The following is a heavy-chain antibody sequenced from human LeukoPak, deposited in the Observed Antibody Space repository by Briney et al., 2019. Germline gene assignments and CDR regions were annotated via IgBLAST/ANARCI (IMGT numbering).Heavy chain of an antibody. CDR1: GGSISSSSYY. CDR2: VYYSGST. CDR3: ARRLYSEETEWEHFDY. V-gene: IGHV4-39*01. Sequence: SETLSLTCTVSGGSISSSSYYWGWIRQPPGKGLEWIGSVYYSGSTYYTPSLKSRVTISVDTSKNQFSLKLSSVTAADTAVYYCARRLYSEETEWEHFDYWGQGTLVTVSS. D-gene: IGHD1-26*01. J-gene: IGHJ4*02.